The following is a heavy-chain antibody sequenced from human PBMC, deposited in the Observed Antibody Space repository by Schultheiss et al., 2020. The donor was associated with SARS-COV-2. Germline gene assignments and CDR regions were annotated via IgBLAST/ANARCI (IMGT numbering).Heavy chain of an antibody. CDR3: ARDESYYDSSGGGFDF. J-gene: IGHJ4*02. CDR1: GFTFSGSA. CDR2: ITDSGGKT. Sequence: GGSLRLSCAASGFTFSGSAMHWVRQAPGKGLEWVSLITDSGGKTFYADSVKGRFTISRDNSKNTLYLQMNSLRAEDTAVYYCARDESYYDSSGGGFDFWGQGTLVTVSS. V-gene: IGHV3-23*01. D-gene: IGHD3-22*01.